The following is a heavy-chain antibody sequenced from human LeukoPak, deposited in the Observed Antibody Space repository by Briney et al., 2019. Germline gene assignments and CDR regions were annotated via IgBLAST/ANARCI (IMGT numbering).Heavy chain of an antibody. J-gene: IGHJ4*02. CDR3: AKDHGSSDWYYFDY. CDR1: GFTFSTYW. CDR2: INSDGSST. Sequence: GGSLRLSCAASGFTFSTYWMHWVRQAPGKGLVWVSRINSDGSSTTYADSVMGRFTISRDNSKNTLYLQMNTLRADDTAVYYCAKDHGSSDWYYFDYWGQGTLVTVSS. V-gene: IGHV3-74*01. D-gene: IGHD6-13*01.